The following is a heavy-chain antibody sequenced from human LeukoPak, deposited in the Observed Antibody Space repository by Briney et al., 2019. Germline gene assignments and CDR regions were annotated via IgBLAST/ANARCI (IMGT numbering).Heavy chain of an antibody. CDR3: ARGEDGYNLNDY. V-gene: IGHV3-64*01. Sequence: GGSLRLSCAASGFTFSSYAMHWVRQAPGKGLGYVSAISSNGGSTYYANSVKGRFTISRDNSKNTLYLQMGSLRAEDMAVYYCARGEDGYNLNDYWGQGTLVTVSS. CDR2: ISSNGGST. D-gene: IGHD5-24*01. J-gene: IGHJ4*02. CDR1: GFTFSSYA.